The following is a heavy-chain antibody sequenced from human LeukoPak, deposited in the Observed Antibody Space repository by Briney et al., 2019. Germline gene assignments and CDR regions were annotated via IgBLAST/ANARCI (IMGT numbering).Heavy chain of an antibody. J-gene: IGHJ3*02. CDR3: ARVPCSSTSCGYAFDI. CDR2: ISSSSSYI. V-gene: IGHV3-21*01. CDR1: RFTFSSYD. Sequence: PGGSLRLSCAASRFTFSSYDINWVRQAPGKGLEWVSSISSSSSYIYYADSVNGRFTISRDNAKNSLYLQMNSLRAEDTAVDYCARVPCSSTSCGYAFDIWGQGTMVTVSS. D-gene: IGHD2-2*01.